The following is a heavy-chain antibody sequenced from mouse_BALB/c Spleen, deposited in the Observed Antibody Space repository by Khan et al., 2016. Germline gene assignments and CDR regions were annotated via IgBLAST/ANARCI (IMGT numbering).Heavy chain of an antibody. CDR2: ISYDGSN. D-gene: IGHD4-1*01. CDR3: ASNWDELYSFDY. V-gene: IGHV3-6*02. Sequence: QLEESGPGLVKPSQSLSFTCSVTGYSITSGYYWNWIRQFPGNKLEWMGYISYDGSNNYNPSLKNRISITRDTSKNQFFLKLNSVTTEDTATXHCASNWDELYSFDYWGQGTTLTVSS. J-gene: IGHJ2*01. CDR1: GYSITSGYY.